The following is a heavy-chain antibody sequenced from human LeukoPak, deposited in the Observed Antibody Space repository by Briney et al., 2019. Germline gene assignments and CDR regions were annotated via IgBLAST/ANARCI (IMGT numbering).Heavy chain of an antibody. J-gene: IGHJ4*02. CDR2: IIPIFGTA. CDR1: GGTFSSSA. V-gene: IGHV1-69*05. D-gene: IGHD3-3*01. CDR3: AREANIRFLEWLLEPFDY. Sequence: SVKVSCKASGGTFSSSAISWVRQAPGQGLEWMGRIIPIFGTANYAQKFQGRVTMTRDTSTSTVYMELSSLRSEDTAVYYCAREANIRFLEWLLEPFDYWGQGTLVTVSS.